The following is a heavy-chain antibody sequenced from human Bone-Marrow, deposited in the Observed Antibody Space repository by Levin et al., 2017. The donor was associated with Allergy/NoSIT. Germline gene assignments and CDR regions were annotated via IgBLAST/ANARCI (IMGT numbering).Heavy chain of an antibody. D-gene: IGHD3-9*01. CDR2: ISFDGNKR. CDR3: SMDLSHSTDWPYFDQ. Sequence: GESLKISCKTSGFSLGGFDMHWVRQAPGKGLEWVSEISFDGNKRNYHSSVKGRFTISRDNPGNTVYLQMDSLRPEDTALYFCSMDLSHSTDWPYFDQLGQGTLVTVSS. J-gene: IGHJ4*02. CDR1: GFSLGGFD. V-gene: IGHV3-30*03.